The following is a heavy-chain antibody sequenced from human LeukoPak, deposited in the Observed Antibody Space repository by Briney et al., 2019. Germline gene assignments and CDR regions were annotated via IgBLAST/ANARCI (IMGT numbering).Heavy chain of an antibody. Sequence: PGGSLRLSCAASGFTFSSYAMHWVRQAPGKGLEWEASITYDGSNKKYADSVKGRFTIYRDSSKNTLYLHINSQRAGDTPVYYLPRGVRIAVAGNIDNWGQGTLVTVSS. D-gene: IGHD6-19*01. CDR2: ITYDGSNK. CDR1: GFTFSSYA. CDR3: PRGVRIAVAGNIDN. J-gene: IGHJ4*03. V-gene: IGHV3-30*04.